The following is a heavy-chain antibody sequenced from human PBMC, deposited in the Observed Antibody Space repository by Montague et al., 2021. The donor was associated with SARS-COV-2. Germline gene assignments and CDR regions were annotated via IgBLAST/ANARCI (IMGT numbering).Heavy chain of an antibody. CDR3: AKDREMDYSADY. V-gene: IGHV3-21*04. CDR1: GFTFRSYT. J-gene: IGHJ4*02. Sequence: SLRLSCAASGFTFRSYTMNWVRQSPGMGLEWVSFISSSSSSIYYADSLKGRFTISRDNSRNTLYLQMNSLRAEDTAIYYCAKDREMDYSADYWGQGTLVTVSS. CDR2: ISSSSSSI. D-gene: IGHD5-24*01.